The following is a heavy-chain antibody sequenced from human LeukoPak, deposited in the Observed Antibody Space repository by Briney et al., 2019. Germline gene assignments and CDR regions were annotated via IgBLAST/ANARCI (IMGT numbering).Heavy chain of an antibody. CDR1: GGSFSGYY. J-gene: IGHJ6*03. CDR3: ARETYYDFWSGYYKNYYYYYMDV. D-gene: IGHD3-3*01. Sequence: KPSETLSLTCAVYGGSFSGYYWSWIQQPAGKALEWIGRIYTSGSTNYNPSLKSRVTMSVDTSKNQFSLKLSSVTAADTAVYYCARETYYDFWSGYYKNYYYYYMDVWGKGTTVTVSS. CDR2: IYTSGST. V-gene: IGHV4-4*07.